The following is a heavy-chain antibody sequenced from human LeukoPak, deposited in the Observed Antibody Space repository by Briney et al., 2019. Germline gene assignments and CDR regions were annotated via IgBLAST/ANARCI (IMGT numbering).Heavy chain of an antibody. CDR2: INWNGGST. J-gene: IGHJ4*02. CDR3: ARDLYGEGRVFDY. CDR1: GFTFSSYA. Sequence: VQPGRSLRLSCAASGFTFSSYAMHWVRQAPGKGLEWVSGINWNGGSTGYADSVKGRFTISRDNAKNSLYLQMNSLRAEDTALYYCARDLYGEGRVFDYWGQGTLVTVSS. D-gene: IGHD4-17*01. V-gene: IGHV3-20*04.